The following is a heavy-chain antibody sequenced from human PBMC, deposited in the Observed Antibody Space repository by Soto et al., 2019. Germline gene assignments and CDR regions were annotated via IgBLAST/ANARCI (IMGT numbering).Heavy chain of an antibody. CDR3: ARYPLLGYFSGGSCRDAFDS. J-gene: IGHJ3*02. D-gene: IGHD2-15*01. Sequence: SETLSLTCTVSGGSISSGGYYWSWIRQHPGKGLEWIGYIYYSGSTYYNPSLKSRVTISVDTSKNQFSLKLSSVTAADTAVYYCARYPLLGYFSGGSCRDAFDSWGQGTMVTVSS. CDR2: IYYSGST. CDR1: GGSISSGGYY. V-gene: IGHV4-31*03.